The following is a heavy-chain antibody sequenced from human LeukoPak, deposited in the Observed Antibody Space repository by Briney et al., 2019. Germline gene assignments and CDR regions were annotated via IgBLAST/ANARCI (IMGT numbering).Heavy chain of an antibody. CDR2: IIPILGIA. CDR3: ARGARGNYYYSGMDV. J-gene: IGHJ6*02. CDR1: GGTFSSYA. V-gene: IGHV1-69*04. Sequence: SVKVSCKASGGTFSSYAISWVRQAPGQGLEWMGRIIPILGIANYAQKFQGRVTITADKSTSTAYMELSSLRSEDTAVYYCARGARGNYYYSGMDVWGQGTTVTVSS. D-gene: IGHD2-15*01.